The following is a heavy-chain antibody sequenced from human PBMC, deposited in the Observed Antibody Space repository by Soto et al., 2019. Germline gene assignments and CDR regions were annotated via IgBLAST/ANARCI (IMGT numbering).Heavy chain of an antibody. D-gene: IGHD3-10*01. Sequence: EVRLVESGGGLVQPGGSLRLSCAASGFTFSTYWMHWVCQAPGKGLVWVSRINGDGTTTQYADSVKGRFTISRDNAKNTLYLQMNTLRGDDTAMYYCASIPMVRGPSDYWGQGTLVTVSS. CDR2: INGDGTTT. CDR3: ASIPMVRGPSDY. CDR1: GFTFSTYW. V-gene: IGHV3-74*02. J-gene: IGHJ4*02.